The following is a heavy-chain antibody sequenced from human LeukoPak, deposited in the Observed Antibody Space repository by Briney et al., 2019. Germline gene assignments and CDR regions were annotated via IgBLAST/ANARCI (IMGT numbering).Heavy chain of an antibody. Sequence: GGSLRLSCVASGFTFRSYAMSWVRQALGKGPEWVSVISGSRSSTYYTDSVKGRFTLSRDNSKNTLFLQMNSLRVEDTAVYYCAKGPRGVINDAFDMWGQGTLVSVSS. CDR2: ISGSRSST. CDR3: AKGPRGVINDAFDM. V-gene: IGHV3-23*01. D-gene: IGHD2-21*01. J-gene: IGHJ3*02. CDR1: GFTFRSYA.